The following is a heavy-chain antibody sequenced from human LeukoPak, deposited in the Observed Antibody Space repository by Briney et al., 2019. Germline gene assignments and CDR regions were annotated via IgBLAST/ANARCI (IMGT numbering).Heavy chain of an antibody. V-gene: IGHV4-59*01. J-gene: IGHJ6*03. CDR3: AREGKRITLLRGVITPIGYYYMDV. D-gene: IGHD3-10*01. CDR2: IYYSGST. Sequence: SETLSLTCTVSGGSISSYYWSWIRQPPGKGLEWIGYIYYSGSTNYNPSLKSRVTISVDTSKNQFSLKLSSVTAADTAVYYCAREGKRITLLRGVITPIGYYYMDVWGKGTTVTVSS. CDR1: GGSISSYY.